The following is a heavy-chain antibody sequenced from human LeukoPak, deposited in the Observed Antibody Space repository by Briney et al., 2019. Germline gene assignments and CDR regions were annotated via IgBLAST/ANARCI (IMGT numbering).Heavy chain of an antibody. D-gene: IGHD3-3*02. J-gene: IGHJ6*03. CDR2: IIPIYGTP. CDR3: ARGKLGYYYYHMDA. Sequence: SVKVSCKASGYTFTSYDINWVRQAPGQGLEWMGGIIPIYGTPHSAQKFQGRVTITTDESTSTAFMDLSSLRSEDTAVYYCARGKLGYYYYHMDAWGKGTTVTVSS. V-gene: IGHV1-69*05. CDR1: GYTFTSYD.